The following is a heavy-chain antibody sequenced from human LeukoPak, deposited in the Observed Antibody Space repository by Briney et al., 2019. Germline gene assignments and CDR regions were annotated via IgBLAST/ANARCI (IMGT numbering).Heavy chain of an antibody. CDR2: ISYDGSNK. V-gene: IGHV3-30-3*01. Sequence: GGSLRLSSAASGFTFSSYAMHWVRQAPGKGLEWVAVISYDGSNKYYADSVKGRFTISRDNSKNTLYLQMNSLRAEDTAVYYCARDHSYGPLDYWGQGTLVTVSS. CDR1: GFTFSSYA. D-gene: IGHD5-18*01. J-gene: IGHJ4*02. CDR3: ARDHSYGPLDY.